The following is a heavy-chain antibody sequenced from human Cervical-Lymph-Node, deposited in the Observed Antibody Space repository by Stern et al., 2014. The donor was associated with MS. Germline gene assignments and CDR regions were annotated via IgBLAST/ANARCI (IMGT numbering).Heavy chain of an antibody. CDR2: IYTSGST. V-gene: IGHV4-61*02. D-gene: IGHD6-19*01. Sequence: QLQLQESGPGLVKPSQTLSLTCTVSGGSISSGSYYWSWIRQPAGKGLEWIGRIYTSGSTNYNPSLKSRVTISVDTSKNQFSLKLSSVTAADTAVYYCARESGWYWYYFDYWGQGTLVTVSS. J-gene: IGHJ4*02. CDR3: ARESGWYWYYFDY. CDR1: GGSISSGSYY.